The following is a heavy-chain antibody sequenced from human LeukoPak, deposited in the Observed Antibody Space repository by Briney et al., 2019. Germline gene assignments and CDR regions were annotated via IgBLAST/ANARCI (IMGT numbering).Heavy chain of an antibody. CDR2: INPNSGGT. J-gene: IGHJ6*02. V-gene: IGHV1-2*02. D-gene: IGHD6-13*01. CDR3: AQAAAGTIYYYYGMDV. CDR1: GYTFTGYY. Sequence: ASVKVSCKASGYTFTGYYMHWVRQAPGQGLEWMGWINPNSGGTNYAQKFQGRVTMTRDTSISTVYMELSRLRSDDTAVYYCAQAAAGTIYYYYGMDVWGQGTTVTVSS.